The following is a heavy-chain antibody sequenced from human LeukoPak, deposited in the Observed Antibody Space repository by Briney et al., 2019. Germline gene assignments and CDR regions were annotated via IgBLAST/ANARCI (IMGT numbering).Heavy chain of an antibody. J-gene: IGHJ3*02. CDR2: IYYSGST. D-gene: IGHD3-22*01. Sequence: TSETLSLTCTVSGGSISSYYWSWIRQPPGKGLEWIGCIYYSGSTNYNPSLKSRVTISVDTSKNQFSLKLSSVTAADTAVYYCARDRGPHYYDTRAFDIWGQGTMVTVSS. CDR3: ARDRGPHYYDTRAFDI. V-gene: IGHV4-59*01. CDR1: GGSISSYY.